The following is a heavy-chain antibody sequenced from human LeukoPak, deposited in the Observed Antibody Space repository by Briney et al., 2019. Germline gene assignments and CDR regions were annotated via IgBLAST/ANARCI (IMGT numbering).Heavy chain of an antibody. CDR2: INEDGTEK. CDR1: GFTFSSYW. CDR3: ARGGPTGAFDY. J-gene: IGHJ4*02. D-gene: IGHD7-27*01. V-gene: IGHV3-7*01. Sequence: PGGSLRLSCTASGFTFSSYWMTWVRQAPGKGREWMANINEDGTEKYSVDSVKGRFTISRDNAKNSLYLQMDSLRAEDTAVYFCARGGPTGAFDYWGQGTLVTVSS.